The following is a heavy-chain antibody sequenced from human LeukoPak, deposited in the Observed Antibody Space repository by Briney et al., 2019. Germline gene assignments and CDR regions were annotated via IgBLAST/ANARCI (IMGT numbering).Heavy chain of an antibody. J-gene: IGHJ4*02. CDR1: GGSFEHYF. CDR3: TSHRRSHGSEY. Sequence: SETLSLTCTVSGGSFEHYFWSWIRQPPGRGLEWIGYVYYSGSTDYSPSLKSRLTISADTSKNQFSLKLSSVTAADTAVYYCTSHRRSHGSEYWGQGTLVTVSS. D-gene: IGHD3-10*01. CDR2: VYYSGST. V-gene: IGHV4-59*01.